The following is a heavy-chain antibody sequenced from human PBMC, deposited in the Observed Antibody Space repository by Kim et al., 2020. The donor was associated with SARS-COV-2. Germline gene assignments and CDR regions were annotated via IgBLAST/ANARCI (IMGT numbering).Heavy chain of an antibody. CDR3: AREGPTYYGFWSGYYGCDDFDD. V-gene: IGHV3-72*01. D-gene: IGHD3-3*01. Sequence: GGSLRLSCAASGFTFSDHYMDWVRQAPGKGLEWVGRTTNKANSYTTEYAASVKVRFTISRDDSKNSLYLQMNSLKTEDTAVYYCAREGPTYYGFWSGYYGCDDFDDWGQGTMVTVSS. J-gene: IGHJ4*02. CDR1: GFTFSDHY. CDR2: TTNKANSYTT.